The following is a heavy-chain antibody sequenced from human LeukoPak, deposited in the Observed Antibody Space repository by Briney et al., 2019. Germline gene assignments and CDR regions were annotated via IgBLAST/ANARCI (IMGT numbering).Heavy chain of an antibody. Sequence: PSETLSLTCAVYGGSFSGYYWSWIRQPPGKGLEWIGEINHSGSTNYNPSLKSRVTISVDTSKNQFSLKLSSVTAADTAVYYCMRSVYSYGLFDYWGQGTLVTVSS. V-gene: IGHV4-34*03. CDR1: GGSFSGYY. D-gene: IGHD5-18*01. J-gene: IGHJ4*02. CDR3: MRSVYSYGLFDY. CDR2: INHSGST.